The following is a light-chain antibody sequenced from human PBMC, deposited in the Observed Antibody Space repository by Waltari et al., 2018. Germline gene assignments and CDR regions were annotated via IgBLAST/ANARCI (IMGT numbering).Light chain of an antibody. CDR1: SSDVGTYNS. CDR3: SSYGGNYIML. V-gene: IGLV2-11*01. Sequence: QSALTQPPSVSGSPGQSVTISCTGTSSDVGTYNSVSWYQQHPDKAPKLVIYDFSQRPSGVPDRLSGSKSGYTASLTISGLQTEDEAVYSCSSYGGNYIMLFGGGTKLTVL. J-gene: IGLJ2*01. CDR2: DFS.